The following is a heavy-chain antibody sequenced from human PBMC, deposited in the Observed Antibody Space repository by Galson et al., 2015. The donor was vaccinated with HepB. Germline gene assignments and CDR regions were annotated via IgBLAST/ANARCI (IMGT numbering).Heavy chain of an antibody. CDR2: IYPGDSDT. J-gene: IGHJ3*02. CDR3: ASQGYCSSTSCYREDAFDI. D-gene: IGHD2-2*02. CDR1: GYSFTSYW. Sequence: QSGAEVKKPGESLKISCKGSGYSFTSYWIGWVRQMPGKGLEWMGIIYPGDSDTRYSPSFQGQVTISADKSISTAYLQWSSLKASDTAMYYCASQGYCSSTSCYREDAFDIWGQGTMVTVSS. V-gene: IGHV5-51*01.